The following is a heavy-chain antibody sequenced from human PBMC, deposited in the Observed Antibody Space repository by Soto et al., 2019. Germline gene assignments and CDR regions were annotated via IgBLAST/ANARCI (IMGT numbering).Heavy chain of an antibody. CDR2: IYYSGST. D-gene: IGHD5-18*01. CDR1: GGSISSGGYY. J-gene: IGHJ4*02. V-gene: IGHV4-31*03. CDR3: ARAAIQLWFGWVDY. Sequence: PSETLSLTCTVSGGSISSGGYYWSWIRQHPGKGLEWIGYIYYSGSTYYNPSLKSRVTISVDTSKNQFSLKLSSVTAADTAVYYCARAAIQLWFGWVDYWGQGTLVTVSS.